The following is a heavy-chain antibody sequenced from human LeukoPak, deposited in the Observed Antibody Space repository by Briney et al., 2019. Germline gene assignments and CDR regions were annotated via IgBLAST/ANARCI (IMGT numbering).Heavy chain of an antibody. V-gene: IGHV4-38-2*02. CDR3: ARDIMGIAAAGLNYYYYYMDV. CDR2: IYHSGST. Sequence: SETLSLTCTVSDYFISSGYYWGWLQQPPVKGLEWIGSIYHSGSTYYNPSLKSRVTIFVDTSKNQFSLKLSSVTAADAAVYYCARDIMGIAAAGLNYYYYYMDVWGKGTTVTVSS. CDR1: DYFISSGYY. D-gene: IGHD6-13*01. J-gene: IGHJ6*03.